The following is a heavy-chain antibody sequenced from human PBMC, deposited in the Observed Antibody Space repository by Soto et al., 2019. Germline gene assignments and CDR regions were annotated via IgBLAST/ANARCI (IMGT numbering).Heavy chain of an antibody. J-gene: IGHJ3*02. V-gene: IGHV3-23*01. CDR3: AKQGTGWAFDI. D-gene: IGHD7-27*01. CDR2: ISVSGGST. CDR1: GFTFSSYA. Sequence: GGSLRLSCAASGFTFSSYAMSWVRQAPGKGLEWVSAISVSGGSTYYADSVKGRFTISRDNSKNTLYLQMNSLRAEDKAVDYCAKQGTGWAFDIWGQGTMVTVSS.